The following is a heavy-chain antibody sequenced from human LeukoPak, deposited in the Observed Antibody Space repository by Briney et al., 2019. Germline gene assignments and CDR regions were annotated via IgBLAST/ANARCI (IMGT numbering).Heavy chain of an antibody. D-gene: IGHD6-13*01. V-gene: IGHV1-2*04. Sequence: GASVEVSCKASGYTFTGYYMHWVRQAPGQGLEWMGWINPNSGGTNYAQKFQGWVTMTRDTSISTAYMELSRLRSDDTAVYYCARAWAPGSSWLGGDYWGQGTLVTVSS. J-gene: IGHJ4*02. CDR1: GYTFTGYY. CDR2: INPNSGGT. CDR3: ARAWAPGSSWLGGDY.